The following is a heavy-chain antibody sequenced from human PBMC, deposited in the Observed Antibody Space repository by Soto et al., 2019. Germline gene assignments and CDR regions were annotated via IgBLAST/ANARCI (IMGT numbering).Heavy chain of an antibody. CDR2: ISAHNGNT. CDR3: ARGRYGDY. Sequence: QVHLVQSGAEVKKPGASVKVSCKASGYTFTSYGITWVRQAPGQGLEWMGWISAHNGNTDYAQKLQGRVIVTRDTSTSTAYMEMRSLRSDDTAVYYCARGRYGDYWGQGALVTVSS. D-gene: IGHD1-1*01. CDR1: GYTFTSYG. J-gene: IGHJ4*02. V-gene: IGHV1-18*01.